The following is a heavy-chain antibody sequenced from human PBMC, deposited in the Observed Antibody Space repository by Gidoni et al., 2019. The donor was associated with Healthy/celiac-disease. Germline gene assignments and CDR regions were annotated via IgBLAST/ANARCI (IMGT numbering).Heavy chain of an antibody. J-gene: IGHJ6*03. Sequence: EVQLVESGGGLVQPGGSLRLSCAASGFPFSSYAMSWVRLAPGKGLEWASASSGSGGSTYYADSVKGRFTISRDNSKNTLYLQMNSLRAEDTAVYYCAKSGSNSYYYYYYMDVWGKGTTVTVSS. CDR3: AKSGSNSYYYYYYMDV. D-gene: IGHD4-4*01. V-gene: IGHV3-23*04. CDR1: GFPFSSYA. CDR2: SSGSGGST.